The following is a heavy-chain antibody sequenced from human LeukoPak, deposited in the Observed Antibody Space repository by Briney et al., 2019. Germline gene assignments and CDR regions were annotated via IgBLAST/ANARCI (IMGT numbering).Heavy chain of an antibody. J-gene: IGHJ4*02. CDR2: LYYSGSS. CDR3: ARSYNYDFWSGYYRVRHYYFDY. Sequence: PSETLSLTCTVSGDSISSSNSYRGWIRQPPGKGLEWIGSLYYSGSSYYNPSLKSRVTISVDRSKNQFSLKLSSVTAADTAVYYCARSYNYDFWSGYYRVRHYYFDYWGQGTLVTVSS. D-gene: IGHD3-3*01. CDR1: GDSISSSNSY. V-gene: IGHV4-39*07.